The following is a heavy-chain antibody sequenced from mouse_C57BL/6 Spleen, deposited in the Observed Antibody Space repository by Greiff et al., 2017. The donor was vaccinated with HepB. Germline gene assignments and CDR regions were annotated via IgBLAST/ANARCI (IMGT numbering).Heavy chain of an antibody. V-gene: IGHV2-2*01. J-gene: IGHJ4*01. Sequence: VQLHQSGPGLVQPSQSLSITCTASGFSLTSYGVHWVRQSPGKGLEWLGVIWSGGSTDYNAAFISRLSISKYNSKSQVFFNMNSLQADDTAIYYCARDSFDYDNAMDYWGQGTSVTVSS. D-gene: IGHD2-4*01. CDR1: GFSLTSYG. CDR2: IWSGGST. CDR3: ARDSFDYDNAMDY.